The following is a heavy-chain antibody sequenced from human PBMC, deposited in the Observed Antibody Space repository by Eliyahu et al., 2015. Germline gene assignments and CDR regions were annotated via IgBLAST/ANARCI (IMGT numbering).Heavy chain of an antibody. CDR2: ISGSGGST. Sequence: EVQLLESGGGLVQPGGSLRLSCAASGFTFXSYAXSWVRQAXGXGLEXXSAISGSGGSTYYADSVKGRFTISRDNSKNTLYLQMNSLRAEDTAVYYCAKDYKEDYGGNSYCFDYWGQGTLVTVSS. J-gene: IGHJ4*02. CDR1: GFTFXSYA. D-gene: IGHD4-23*01. CDR3: AKDYKEDYGGNSYCFDY. V-gene: IGHV3-23*01.